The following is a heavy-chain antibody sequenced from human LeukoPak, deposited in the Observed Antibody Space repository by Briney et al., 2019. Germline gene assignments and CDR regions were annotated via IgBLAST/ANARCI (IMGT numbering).Heavy chain of an antibody. D-gene: IGHD6-19*01. J-gene: IGHJ5*02. CDR3: ARDLGEAGTRVFDP. CDR2: IYSSGST. Sequence: PSETLSLTCTVSGGSISSYYWSWIRQPPGKGLEWIGYIYSSGSTNYCPSPKSRVTISVDTSKNQFSLKLSSVTAADTAVYYCARDLGEAGTRVFDPWGQGTLVTVSS. V-gene: IGHV4-59*01. CDR1: GGSISSYY.